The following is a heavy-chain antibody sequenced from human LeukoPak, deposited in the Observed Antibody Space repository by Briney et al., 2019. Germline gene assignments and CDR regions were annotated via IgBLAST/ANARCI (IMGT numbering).Heavy chain of an antibody. J-gene: IGHJ4*02. CDR1: GGSFSGYY. Sequence: SETLSLTCAVYGGSFSGYYWSWIRQPPGKGLEWIGYIYYSGSTNYNPSLKSRVTISVDTSKNQFSLKLSSVTAADTAVYYCARYYYDSSGYYYDYWGQGTLVTVSS. CDR2: IYYSGST. D-gene: IGHD3-22*01. CDR3: ARYYYDSSGYYYDY. V-gene: IGHV4-59*01.